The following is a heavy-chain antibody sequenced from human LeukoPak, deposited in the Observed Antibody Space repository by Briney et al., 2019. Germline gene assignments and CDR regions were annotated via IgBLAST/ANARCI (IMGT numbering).Heavy chain of an antibody. CDR3: ARQGGNSPRLDYYYYYMDV. D-gene: IGHD4-23*01. V-gene: IGHV4-39*01. J-gene: IGHJ6*03. CDR1: GGSISSSSYY. Sequence: SETLSLTCTVSGGSISSSSYYWGWIRQPPGKGLEWIGSIYYSGSTYYNPSLKSRVTISVDTSKNQFSLKLSSVTAADTAVYYCARQGGNSPRLDYYYYYMDVWGKGTTVTVSS. CDR2: IYYSGST.